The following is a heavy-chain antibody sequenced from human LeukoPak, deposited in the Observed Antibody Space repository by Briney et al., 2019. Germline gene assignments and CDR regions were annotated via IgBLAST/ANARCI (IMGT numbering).Heavy chain of an antibody. CDR3: ARGGGWLQLGVDYYYYYMDV. D-gene: IGHD5-24*01. CDR1: GGSISSGSYY. CDR2: IYTSGST. Sequence: SQTLSLTCTVSGGSISSGSYYWSWIRQPAGKGLEWIGRIYTSGSTNYNPSLKSRVTISVDTSKNQFSLKLSSVTAADTAVYYCARGGGWLQLGVDYYYYYMDVWGKGTTVTVSS. J-gene: IGHJ6*03. V-gene: IGHV4-61*02.